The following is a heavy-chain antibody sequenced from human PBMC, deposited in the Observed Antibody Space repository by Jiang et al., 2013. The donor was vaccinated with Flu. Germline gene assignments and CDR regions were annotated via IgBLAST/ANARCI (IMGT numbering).Heavy chain of an antibody. CDR2: IVVGNGHT. Sequence: AVQWVRQARGQRLEWIGWIVVGNGHTIYAQKFQERVTITRDMSTDTAYMEVSSLRSEDTAVYFCARALKEGDYWSGYHYNWVDPWGQGTLVTVSS. CDR3: ARALKEGDYWSGYHYNWVDP. J-gene: IGHJ5*02. D-gene: IGHD3-3*01. CDR1: A. V-gene: IGHV1-58*01.